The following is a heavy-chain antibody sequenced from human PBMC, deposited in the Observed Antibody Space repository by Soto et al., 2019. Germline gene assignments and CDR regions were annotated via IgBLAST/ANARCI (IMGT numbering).Heavy chain of an antibody. CDR1: SGSISSSDYY. CDR2: IYYTGSA. D-gene: IGHD1-26*01. Sequence: SETLSLTCTVSSGSISSSDYYWSWIRQPPGKGLEWIGYIYYTGSAYYNPSLKSRVTMSVDTSKNQFSLKVTSVTAADTAVYYCASGGSSNWFDPWGQGTLVTVS. J-gene: IGHJ5*02. V-gene: IGHV4-30-4*01. CDR3: ASGGSSNWFDP.